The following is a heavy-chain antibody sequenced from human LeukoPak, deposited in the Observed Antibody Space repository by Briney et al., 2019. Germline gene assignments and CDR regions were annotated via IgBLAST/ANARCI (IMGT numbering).Heavy chain of an antibody. CDR3: ASSPDTATVPGSA. V-gene: IGHV4-39*07. J-gene: IGHJ5*02. CDR1: GGSISSSSYY. D-gene: IGHD5-18*01. Sequence: SETLSLTCTVSGGSISSSSYYWGWIRQPPGKGLEWIGSIYYSGSTYYNPSLKSRVTISVDTSKNQFSLKLSSVTAADTAVYYCASSPDTATVPGSAWGQGTLVTVSS. CDR2: IYYSGST.